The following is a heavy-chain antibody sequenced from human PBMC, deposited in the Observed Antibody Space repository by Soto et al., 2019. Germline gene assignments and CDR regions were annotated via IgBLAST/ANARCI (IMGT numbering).Heavy chain of an antibody. CDR1: NAPVDSSTYT. J-gene: IGHJ4*02. D-gene: IGHD4-17*01. CDR3: ARGMTKVTTFDY. Sequence: PSQTLSLTCTVSNAPVDSSTYTWGWIRQPPGKGLEWIGYIYHSGSTYYNPSLKSRVTISVDRSKNQFSLKLSSVTAADTAVYYCARGMTKVTTFDYGGQGTLVT. V-gene: IGHV4-30-2*01. CDR2: IYHSGST.